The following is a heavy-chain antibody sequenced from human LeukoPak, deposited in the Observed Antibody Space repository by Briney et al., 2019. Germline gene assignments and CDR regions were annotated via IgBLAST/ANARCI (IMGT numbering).Heavy chain of an antibody. Sequence: GGSLRLSYAASGFTFSSYSMNWVRQAPGKGLEWVSFISSSSSYIYYADSVKGRFTISRDNAKNSLYLQMNSLRAEDTAVYYCARDLRSSGYYAFDYWGQGTLVTVSS. V-gene: IGHV3-21*01. CDR3: ARDLRSSGYYAFDY. CDR1: GFTFSSYS. D-gene: IGHD3-22*01. J-gene: IGHJ4*02. CDR2: ISSSSSYI.